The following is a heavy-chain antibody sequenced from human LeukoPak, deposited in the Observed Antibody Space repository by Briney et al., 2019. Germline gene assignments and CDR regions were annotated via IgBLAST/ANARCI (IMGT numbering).Heavy chain of an antibody. CDR3: ARRDPSYDPDAFDI. CDR1: GYSFPTYW. Sequence: GESLRISCKGSGYSFPTYWIGWVRQMPGKGLEWMGIIYPGDSDTKYSPSFQGQVTISADKSISTAYLQWSSLKASDTAMYYCARRDPSYDPDAFDIWGQGTMVTVSS. D-gene: IGHD3-3*01. V-gene: IGHV5-51*01. J-gene: IGHJ3*02. CDR2: IYPGDSDT.